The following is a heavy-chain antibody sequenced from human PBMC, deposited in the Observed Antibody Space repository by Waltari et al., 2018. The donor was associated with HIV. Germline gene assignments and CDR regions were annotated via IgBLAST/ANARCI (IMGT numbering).Heavy chain of an antibody. J-gene: IGHJ3*01. CDR1: GFTFSSYS. CDR3: ARGATDVDAFDF. CDR2: ISSCSTYI. V-gene: IGHV3-21*06. Sequence: EVQLVESGGGLVKPGGSLRLSCAASGFTFSSYSMNWVRQAPRKGLEWVSFISSCSTYIYYANSVKGRFTISRDNGKNSLHLQMKGLRAEDTAVYYCARGATDVDAFDFWGQGTMVTVSS.